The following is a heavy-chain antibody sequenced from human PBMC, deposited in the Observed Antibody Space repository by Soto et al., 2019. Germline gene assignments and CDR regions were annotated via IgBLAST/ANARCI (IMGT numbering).Heavy chain of an antibody. CDR1: GFTFSSYA. D-gene: IGHD6-19*01. Sequence: QVQLVESGGGVVQPGRSLRLSCAASGFTFSSYAIHWVRQAPGKGLEWVAVISYDGSNKYYADSVKGRFTISRDSSKNTLYLQMNSLRAEDTAVYYCARRLRSIAVAGPLDYWGQGTLVTVSS. CDR2: ISYDGSNK. V-gene: IGHV3-30-3*01. CDR3: ARRLRSIAVAGPLDY. J-gene: IGHJ4*02.